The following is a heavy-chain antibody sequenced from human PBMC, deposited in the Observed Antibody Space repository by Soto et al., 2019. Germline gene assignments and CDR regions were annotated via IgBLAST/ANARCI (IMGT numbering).Heavy chain of an antibody. Sequence: LILSCAASGFTFGQFVMTLVRQAPVKGLEWVSTITVNSGGTTYAESVKGRFTISRDNSKNTLYLQMNSLRAEDTAVYYCARGVDSFRKSVTVGATTSNASAWFDPWGQGTLVTVSS. CDR3: ARGVDSFRKSVTVGATTSNASAWFDP. J-gene: IGHJ5*02. CDR1: GFTFGQFV. CDR2: ITVNSGGT. V-gene: IGHV3-23*01. D-gene: IGHD1-26*01.